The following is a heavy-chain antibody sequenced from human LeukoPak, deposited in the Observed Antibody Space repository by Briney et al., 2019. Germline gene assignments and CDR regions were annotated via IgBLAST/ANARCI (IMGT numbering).Heavy chain of an antibody. CDR1: GGSISSYY. D-gene: IGHD2/OR15-2a*01. CDR2: ISYSGST. Sequence: PSETLSLTCTVSGGSISSYYWSWIRQPPGKGLEWIGYISYSGSTNSNPSLKSRVTISLDTSKNQFSLKLSSVIAADTAVYYCAGHHPRNTVDFWGQGTLVTVSS. J-gene: IGHJ4*02. CDR3: AGHHPRNTVDF. V-gene: IGHV4-59*08.